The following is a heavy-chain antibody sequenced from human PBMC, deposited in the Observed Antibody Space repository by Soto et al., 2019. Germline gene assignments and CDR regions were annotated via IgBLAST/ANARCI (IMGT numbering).Heavy chain of an antibody. CDR3: ARRPSSGYAYYFDY. J-gene: IGHJ4*02. CDR2: IFYTGST. Sequence: ETLSLTCSVSDDSISSSTYYWGWIRQPPGKGLEWLGYIFYTGSTYKNPSLKSRVTIPADSSKNQFSVNLTSVTATDTAVYYCARRPSSGYAYYFDYWGQGILVTVSS. CDR1: DDSISSSTYY. V-gene: IGHV4-39*01. D-gene: IGHD3-22*01.